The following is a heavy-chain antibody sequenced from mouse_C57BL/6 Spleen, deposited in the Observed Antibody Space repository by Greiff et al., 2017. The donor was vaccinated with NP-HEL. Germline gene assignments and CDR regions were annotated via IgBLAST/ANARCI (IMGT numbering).Heavy chain of an antibody. V-gene: IGHV1-19*01. Sequence: EVQLQKSGPVLVKPGASVKMSCKASGYTFTDYYMNWVKQSHGKSLEWIGVINPYNGGTSYNQKFKGKATLTVDKSSSTAYMELNSLTSEDSAVYYCARRSTTVVACDYWGQGTTLTVSS. D-gene: IGHD1-1*01. CDR3: ARRSTTVVACDY. CDR2: INPYNGGT. J-gene: IGHJ2*01. CDR1: GYTFTDYY.